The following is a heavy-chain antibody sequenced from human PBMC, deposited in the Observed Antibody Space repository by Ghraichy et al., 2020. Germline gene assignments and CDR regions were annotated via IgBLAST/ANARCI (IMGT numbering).Heavy chain of an antibody. Sequence: ASVKVSCKASGYTFTSYDISWVRQAPGQGLEWMGWMNPYTGNTGYAQKFQGRVTMTRNTSITTVYMELSSLRSEDTAVYYCAREPRNTANLDSWGQGTLVTVSS. V-gene: IGHV1-8*01. CDR1: GYTFTSYD. D-gene: IGHD1-14*01. CDR3: AREPRNTANLDS. CDR2: MNPYTGNT. J-gene: IGHJ4*02.